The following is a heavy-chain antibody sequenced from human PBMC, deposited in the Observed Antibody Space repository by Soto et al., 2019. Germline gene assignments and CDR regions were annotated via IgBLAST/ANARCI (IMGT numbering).Heavy chain of an antibody. J-gene: IGHJ4*02. CDR2: IYYSGST. D-gene: IGHD6-13*01. CDR1: GGSISSSSYY. V-gene: IGHV4-39*01. Sequence: QLQLQESGPGLVKPSETLSLTCTVSGGSISSSSYYWGWIRQPPGKGLEWIGSIYYSGSTYYHPSLKSRLSVSVDTAKNQFSRRLSAVTAADTVVSYCATGSWSYWWQGTLVTVSS. CDR3: ATGSWSY.